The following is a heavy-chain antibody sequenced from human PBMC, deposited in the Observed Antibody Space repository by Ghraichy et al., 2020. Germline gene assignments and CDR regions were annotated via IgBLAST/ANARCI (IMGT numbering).Heavy chain of an antibody. V-gene: IGHV3-23*01. Sequence: GGSLRLSCAASGFTFSSYAMNWVRQAPGKGLEWVSGVSGGGSSAYYADSVKGRFTISRDNSKNTLFLQMNSLRADDTAIYYCAKVTSRGWYSYRDDVLDIWGQGTMVTVSS. D-gene: IGHD6-19*01. CDR1: GFTFSSYA. CDR2: VSGGGSSA. CDR3: AKVTSRGWYSYRDDVLDI. J-gene: IGHJ3*02.